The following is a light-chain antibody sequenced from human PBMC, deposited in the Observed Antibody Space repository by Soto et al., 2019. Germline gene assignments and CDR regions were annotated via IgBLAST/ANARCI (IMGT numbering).Light chain of an antibody. V-gene: IGKV3-11*01. CDR2: SAS. CDR3: QQRSNWPPTIN. J-gene: IGKJ5*01. CDR1: QSASNN. Sequence: EIVMTHSPATLSVSPWERATLSFRASQSASNNLAWYQQKPGQAPRLLIYSASIRATGIPARFSGSGSGTDFTLTISSLEPEDFAVYYCQQRSNWPPTINFGQGTRLEIK.